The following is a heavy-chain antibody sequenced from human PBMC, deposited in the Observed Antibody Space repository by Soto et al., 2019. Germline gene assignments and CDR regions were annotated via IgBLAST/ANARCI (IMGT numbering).Heavy chain of an antibody. CDR2: IYYSGQT. Sequence: SETLSLTCSVSGVSISGSSYYWGWIRQPPGKGLEWIGSIYYSGQTYYNPSLKSRVTISVDRSKNQFSLNLTSVTATATAFYYCARHGSSWGQGTLVTVSS. CDR3: ARHGSS. J-gene: IGHJ5*02. CDR1: GVSISGSSYY. V-gene: IGHV4-39*01.